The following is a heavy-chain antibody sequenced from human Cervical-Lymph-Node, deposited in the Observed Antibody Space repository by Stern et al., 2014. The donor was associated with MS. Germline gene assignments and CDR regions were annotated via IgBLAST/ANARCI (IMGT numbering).Heavy chain of an antibody. V-gene: IGHV3-72*01. CDR1: GFTFSDHY. D-gene: IGHD1-14*01. Sequence: EVQLVESGGGLVQPGGSLRLSCAASGFTFSDHYMDWVRQAPGQGLEWLGRIRKKGNSYSTEYVPSVKGKFTISRDDSKNSLYLQMNSLTTEDTAVYYCARIGPPLQDAFDIWGRGTMVTVSS. J-gene: IGHJ3*02. CDR3: ARIGPPLQDAFDI. CDR2: IRKKGNSYST.